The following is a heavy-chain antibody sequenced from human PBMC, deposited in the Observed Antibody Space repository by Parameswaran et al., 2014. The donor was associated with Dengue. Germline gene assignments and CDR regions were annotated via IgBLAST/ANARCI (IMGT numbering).Heavy chain of an antibody. V-gene: IGHV4-59*01. CDR3: ARVFGWFDP. CDR2: IYYSGST. Sequence: RWIRQPPGKGLEWIGYIYYSGSTNYNPSLKSRVTISVDTSKNQFSLKLSSVTAADTAVYYCARVFGWFDPWGQGTLVTVSS. D-gene: IGHD3-16*01. J-gene: IGHJ5*02.